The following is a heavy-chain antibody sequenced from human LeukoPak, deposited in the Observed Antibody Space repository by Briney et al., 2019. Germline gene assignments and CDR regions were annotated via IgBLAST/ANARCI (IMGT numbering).Heavy chain of an antibody. V-gene: IGHV4-34*01. CDR1: GGSFSGYC. Sequence: PSETLSLTCAVYGGSFSGYCWSWIRQPPGKGLEWIGEINHSGSTYYNPSLKSRVTISVDTSKNQFSLKLSSVTAADTAVYYCARGRGDYYDSSGYSDFDYWGQGTLVTVSS. D-gene: IGHD3-22*01. CDR3: ARGRGDYYDSSGYSDFDY. J-gene: IGHJ4*02. CDR2: INHSGST.